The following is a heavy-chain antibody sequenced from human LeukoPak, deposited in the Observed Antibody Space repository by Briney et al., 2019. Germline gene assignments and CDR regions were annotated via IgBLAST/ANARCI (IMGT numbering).Heavy chain of an antibody. CDR3: ARDGYSGNDGL. CDR2: MYSSGNT. J-gene: IGHJ4*02. V-gene: IGHV4-61*02. CDR1: GDSISSGSYY. D-gene: IGHD5-12*01. Sequence: SETLSLTCTVSGDSISSGSYYWSWIRQPAGKGLEWIGRMYSSGNTNYNPSLKSRVTISVDTSKNQFSLKLSSVTAADTAVYYCARDGYSGNDGLWGQGTLVTVSS.